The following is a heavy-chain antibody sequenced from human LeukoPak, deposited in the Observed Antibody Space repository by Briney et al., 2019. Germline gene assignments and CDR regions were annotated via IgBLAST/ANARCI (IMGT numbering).Heavy chain of an antibody. D-gene: IGHD2-2*01. CDR2: INPNSGGT. V-gene: IGHV1-2*04. CDR1: GHTFTGYF. J-gene: IGHJ4*02. CDR3: AVVPAASPYFDF. Sequence: ASVKLSCKAAGHTFTGYFMDWERQAPGQGLEWMGWINPNSGGTNYAQKFQGWVTMTRDTSISTAYLEVSGLRSDDTAVFYCAVVPAASPYFDFWGQGTLVSVSS.